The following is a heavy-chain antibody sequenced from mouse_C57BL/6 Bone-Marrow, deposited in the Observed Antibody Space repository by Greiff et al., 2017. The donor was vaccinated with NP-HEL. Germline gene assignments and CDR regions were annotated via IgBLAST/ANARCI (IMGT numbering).Heavy chain of an antibody. V-gene: IGHV1-64*01. D-gene: IGHD2-3*01. Sequence: QVQLQQPGAELVKPGASVKLSCKASGYTFTSYWMHWVKQRPGQGLEWIGMIHPNSGSTNYNEKFKSKATLTVDKSSSTAYMQLSRLTSEDSAVYYCVFGYFSYWYFDVWGTGTTVTVSS. CDR2: IHPNSGST. CDR1: GYTFTSYW. J-gene: IGHJ1*03. CDR3: VFGYFSYWYFDV.